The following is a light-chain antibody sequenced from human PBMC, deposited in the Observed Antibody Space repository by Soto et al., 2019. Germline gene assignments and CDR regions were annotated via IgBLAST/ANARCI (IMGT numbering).Light chain of an antibody. CDR2: DVR. CDR3: SKYTISSTPSV. CDR1: SNDGGGYNY. Sequence: LDRSSAVFVTPGQSITIPCTGTSNDGGGYNYVSWYQQHPDTAPKLIIYDVRYRPSGVSDRFSGSKSGNTASLTISGLQAEHDAQYYGSKYTISSTPSVFGSGTKGT. V-gene: IGLV2-14*01. J-gene: IGLJ1*01.